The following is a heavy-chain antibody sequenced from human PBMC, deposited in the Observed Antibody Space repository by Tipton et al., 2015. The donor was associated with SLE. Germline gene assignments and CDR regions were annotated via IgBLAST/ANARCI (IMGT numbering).Heavy chain of an antibody. CDR1: GGSIGSYY. D-gene: IGHD3-22*01. J-gene: IGHJ4*02. V-gene: IGHV4-59*01. CDR3: ARSGYYHVDY. Sequence: TLSLTCTVSGGSIGSYYWSWIRQSPGKGLEWIGYIYYSGITNYNPSLKSRVTISVDTSNNQFSLRLSSVTAADTAVYYCARSGYYHVDYWGQGTLVTVSS. CDR2: IYYSGIT.